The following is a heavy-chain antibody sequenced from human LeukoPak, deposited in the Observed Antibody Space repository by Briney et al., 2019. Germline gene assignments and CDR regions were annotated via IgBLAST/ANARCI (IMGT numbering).Heavy chain of an antibody. V-gene: IGHV1-18*01. CDR3: ARENGYDYVRARLYYFDY. CDR1: GYTFTSYG. Sequence: ASVNVSCTASGYTFTSYGISWVRQAPGQGLEWMGWISAYNGNTNYAQKLQGRVTMTTDTSTSTAYMELRSLRSDDTAVYYCARENGYDYVRARLYYFDYWGQGTLVTVSS. D-gene: IGHD5-12*01. CDR2: ISAYNGNT. J-gene: IGHJ4*02.